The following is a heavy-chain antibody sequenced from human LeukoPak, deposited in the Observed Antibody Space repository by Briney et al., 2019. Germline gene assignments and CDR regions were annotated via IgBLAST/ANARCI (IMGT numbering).Heavy chain of an antibody. CDR3: ARASYSYDISGWVPFDY. CDR1: GGSISSSSYY. CDR2: IYYSGST. V-gene: IGHV4-39*07. D-gene: IGHD3-22*01. J-gene: IGHJ4*02. Sequence: SETLSLTCTVSGGSISSSSYYWGWICQPPGKGLEWIGSIYYSGSTTYNPSLKSRVTISGDTSENQFSLRLSSVTAADTAVYYCARASYSYDISGWVPFDYWGQGTLVTVSS.